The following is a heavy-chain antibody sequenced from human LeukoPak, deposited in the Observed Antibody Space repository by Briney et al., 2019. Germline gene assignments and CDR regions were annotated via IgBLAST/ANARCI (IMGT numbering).Heavy chain of an antibody. V-gene: IGHV4-30-2*01. D-gene: IGHD6-19*01. CDR2: IYHSGST. CDR3: ARHTGYSSGWDY. CDR1: GYSISSGGYY. Sequence: SEILSLTCTVSGYSISSGGYYWSWIRQPPGKGLEWIGYIYHSGSTYYNPSLKSRVTISVDRSKNQFSLKLSSVTAADTAVYYCARHTGYSSGWDYWGQGTLVTVSS. J-gene: IGHJ4*02.